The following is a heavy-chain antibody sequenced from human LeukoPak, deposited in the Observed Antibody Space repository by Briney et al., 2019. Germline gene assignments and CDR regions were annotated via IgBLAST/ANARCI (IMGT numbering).Heavy chain of an antibody. CDR1: GFTVSSNY. CDR2: IYSGGST. Sequence: PGGSLRLSCAASGFTVSSNYMSWVRQAPGKGLEWVSVIYSGGSTYYADSVKGRFTISRDNSKNTLYLQMNSLRAEDTAVYYCARGIRATVTTFYFDYWGQGTLVTVSS. V-gene: IGHV3-53*01. J-gene: IGHJ4*02. CDR3: ARGIRATVTTFYFDY. D-gene: IGHD4-17*01.